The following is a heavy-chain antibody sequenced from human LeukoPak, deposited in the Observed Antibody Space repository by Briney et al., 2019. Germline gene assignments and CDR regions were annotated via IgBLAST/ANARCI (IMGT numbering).Heavy chain of an antibody. CDR1: GFTFSXXX. J-gene: IGHJ4*02. D-gene: IGHD3-10*01. CDR2: XXXXSXTX. V-gene: IGHV3-48*04. CDR3: ARGDYSH. Sequence: GGXXXLSCAASGFTFSXXXXXXVRQAPGXXLEXXXXXXXXSXTXXXXXXXKXRXXXXRXNAKNSLYLQMXSLRAEDTAVYYCARGDYSHWGQGTLVTVSS.